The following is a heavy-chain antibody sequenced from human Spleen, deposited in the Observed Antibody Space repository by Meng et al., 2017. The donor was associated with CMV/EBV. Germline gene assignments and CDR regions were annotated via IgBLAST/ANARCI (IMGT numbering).Heavy chain of an antibody. CDR3: ARRSGGGIVVLPAKQSPGWYGLDV. J-gene: IGHJ6*02. D-gene: IGHD2-15*01. CDR2: IYSGGSST. CDR1: GFTFSSYA. Sequence: GGSLRLSCAASGFTFSSYAMTWVRQAPGKGLEWVSVIYSGGSSTYYADSVKGRFTISRDDSKNTLYLQMNSLRAEDTAVYYCARRSGGGIVVLPAKQSPGWYGLDVWGQGTTVTVSS. V-gene: IGHV3-23*03.